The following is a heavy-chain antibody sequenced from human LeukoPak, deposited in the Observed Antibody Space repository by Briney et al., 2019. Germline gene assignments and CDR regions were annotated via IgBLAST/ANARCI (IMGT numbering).Heavy chain of an antibody. CDR1: GFTFSSYA. D-gene: IGHD5-18*01. CDR3: ARETGYAYGRAPLDY. Sequence: GGSLRLSCAASGFTFSSYAMNWVRQAPGKGLEWVAVISYDGTNEYLADSVKGRFTISRDNSKNTLYLQMDSLRAEDTAVYYCARETGYAYGRAPLDYWGQGTLVTVSS. J-gene: IGHJ4*02. V-gene: IGHV3-30*04. CDR2: ISYDGTNE.